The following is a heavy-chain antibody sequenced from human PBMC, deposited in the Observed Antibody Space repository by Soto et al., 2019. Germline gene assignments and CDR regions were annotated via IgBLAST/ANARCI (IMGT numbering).Heavy chain of an antibody. CDR3: ARSGGSFWSGYINYYYYYGMDV. CDR2: IYSGGST. J-gene: IGHJ6*02. CDR1: GFTVSSNY. D-gene: IGHD3-3*01. Sequence: GGSLRLSCAASGFTVSSNYMSWVRQAPGKGLEWVSVIYSGGSTYYADSVKGRFTISRDNSKNTLYLQMNSLRAEDTAVYYCARSGGSFWSGYINYYYYYGMDVWGQGTTVTVSS. V-gene: IGHV3-53*01.